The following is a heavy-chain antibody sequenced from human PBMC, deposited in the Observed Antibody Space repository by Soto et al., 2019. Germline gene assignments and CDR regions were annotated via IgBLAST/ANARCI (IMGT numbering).Heavy chain of an antibody. CDR2: ISAYNGNT. J-gene: IGHJ4*02. V-gene: IGHV1-18*01. CDR1: GYTFTSYG. Sequence: QVQLVQSGAEVKKPGASVKVSCKASGYTFTSYGISWVRQAPGQGLEWMGWISAYNGNTNYAQKLQGRVTMTTDTSTSTAYMELRSVRSDDTAVEYCARAEVGYGSSTSGRMPPNYWGQGTLVTVAS. D-gene: IGHD2-2*01. CDR3: ARAEVGYGSSTSGRMPPNY.